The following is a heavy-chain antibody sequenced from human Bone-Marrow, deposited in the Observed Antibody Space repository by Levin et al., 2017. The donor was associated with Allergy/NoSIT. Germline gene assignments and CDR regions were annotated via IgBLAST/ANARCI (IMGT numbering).Heavy chain of an antibody. CDR3: ARDANYDIMTGYGDALDF. V-gene: IGHV3-21*01. Sequence: GGSLRLSCAASGFTFNTYTMNWVRQAPGKGLEWLSCISSSGSYISYADSVKGRFTVSRDNAKNSLFLKMDSLRAEDTAVYYCARDANYDIMTGYGDALDFWGQGTMVTVSS. J-gene: IGHJ3*01. CDR2: ISSSGSYI. CDR1: GFTFNTYT. D-gene: IGHD3-9*01.